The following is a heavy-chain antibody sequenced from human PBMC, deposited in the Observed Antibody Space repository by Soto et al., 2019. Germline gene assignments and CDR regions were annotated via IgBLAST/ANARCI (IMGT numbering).Heavy chain of an antibody. J-gene: IGHJ4*02. CDR2: IFYSGST. CDR3: ARSSYRYVHFDY. Sequence: PSETLSLTCTVSGGSISSSSHYWGWIRQPPGKGLEWIGNIFYSGSTYYNPSLKSRVTISVDTSQNQFSLKLSSVSAADTAVYSCARSSYRYVHFDYWSQGTLVTVS. D-gene: IGHD3-10*02. CDR1: GGSISSSSHY. V-gene: IGHV4-39*01.